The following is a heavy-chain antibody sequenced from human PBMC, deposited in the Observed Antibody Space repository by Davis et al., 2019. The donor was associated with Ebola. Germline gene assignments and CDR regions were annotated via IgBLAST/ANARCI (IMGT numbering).Heavy chain of an antibody. V-gene: IGHV3-13*05. CDR3: ARELYRRDGYNLEDY. D-gene: IGHD5-24*01. J-gene: IGHJ4*02. CDR1: GFTFSSYD. CDR2: IGTAGDP. Sequence: GESLKISCAASGFTFSSYDMHWVRQATGKGLEWVSAIGTAGDPYYPGSVKGRFTISRENAKNSLYLQMNSLRAEDTAVYYCARELYRRDGYNLEDYWGQGTLVTVSS.